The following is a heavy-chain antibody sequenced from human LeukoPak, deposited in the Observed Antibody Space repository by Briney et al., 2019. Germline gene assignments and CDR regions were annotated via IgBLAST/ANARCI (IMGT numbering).Heavy chain of an antibody. D-gene: IGHD2-2*01. CDR2: ISTGGTTI. V-gene: IGHV3-11*04. CDR1: GFTFIDYC. CDR3: ARDWEGCSSTSCPVAFDI. J-gene: IGHJ3*02. Sequence: GGSLRLSCAASGFTFIDYCMSWIRQAPGKGLEWVSYISTGGTTIYYADSVKGRFTISKDNAKNSLYLQMNSLRAEDTAVYYCARDWEGCSSTSCPVAFDIWGQGRVVTVSS.